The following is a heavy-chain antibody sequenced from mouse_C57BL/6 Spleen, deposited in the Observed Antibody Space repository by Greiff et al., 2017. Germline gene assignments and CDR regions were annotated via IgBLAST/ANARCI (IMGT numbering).Heavy chain of an antibody. D-gene: IGHD1-1*01. V-gene: IGHV1-85*01. CDR1: GYTFTSYD. CDR2: IYPRDGST. CDR3: ARNYGSSY. J-gene: IGHJ2*01. Sequence: VMLVESGPELVKPGASVKLSCKASGYTFTSYDINWVKQRPGQGLEWIGWIYPRDGSTKYNEKFKGKATLTVDTSSSTAYMELHSLTSEDSAVYCCARNYGSSYWGQGTTLTVSS.